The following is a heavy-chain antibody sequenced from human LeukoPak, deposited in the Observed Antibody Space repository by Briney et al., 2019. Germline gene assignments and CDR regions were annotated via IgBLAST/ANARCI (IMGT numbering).Heavy chain of an antibody. Sequence: SETLSLTCTVSGGSISSSSYYWGWIRQPPGKGLEWIGSIYYSGSTYYNPSLKSRVTISVDTSKNQFSLKLSSVTAADTAVYYCARAIVDTAMVAFDYWGQGTLVTVSS. V-gene: IGHV4-39*07. D-gene: IGHD5-18*01. J-gene: IGHJ4*02. CDR2: IYYSGST. CDR1: GGSISSSSYY. CDR3: ARAIVDTAMVAFDY.